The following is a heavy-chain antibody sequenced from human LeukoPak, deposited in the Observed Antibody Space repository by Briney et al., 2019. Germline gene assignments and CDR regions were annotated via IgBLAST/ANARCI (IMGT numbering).Heavy chain of an antibody. Sequence: SETLSLTCTVSGGSISSGGYYWSWIRQHPGKGLEWIGYIYYSGSTYYNPSLKSRVTISVDTSKNQFSLKLSSVTAADTAVYYCATGDHYYYYGMDVWGQGTTVTVSS. CDR1: GGSISSGGYY. V-gene: IGHV4-30-4*08. CDR2: IYYSGST. D-gene: IGHD1-14*01. J-gene: IGHJ6*02. CDR3: ATGDHYYYYGMDV.